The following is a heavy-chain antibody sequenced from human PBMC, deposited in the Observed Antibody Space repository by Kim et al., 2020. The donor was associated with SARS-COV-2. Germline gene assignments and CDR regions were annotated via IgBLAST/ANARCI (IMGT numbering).Heavy chain of an antibody. J-gene: IGHJ5*02. CDR2: IYPGDSDT. Sequence: GESLKISCKGSGYSFISYRIGWVRQMPGKGVEWMGIIYPGDSDTRYSPSFQGQVTISADKSISTAYLQWSSLKASDTAMYYCAIPYYDILTGYYTWGQGTLVTVSS. V-gene: IGHV5-51*01. CDR1: GYSFISYR. D-gene: IGHD3-9*01. CDR3: AIPYYDILTGYYT.